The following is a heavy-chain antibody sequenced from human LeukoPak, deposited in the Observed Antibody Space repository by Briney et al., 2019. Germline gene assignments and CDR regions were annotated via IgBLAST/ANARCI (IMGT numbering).Heavy chain of an antibody. CDR3: ALKPIVVVPAAKYNWFDP. Sequence: PGGSLRLSCAASGFTFSSYAMSWVRQAPGKGLEWVSVISGSGGSTYYADSVKGRFTISRDNSKNTLYLQMNSLRAEDTAVYYCALKPIVVVPAAKYNWFDPWGQGTLVTVSS. D-gene: IGHD2-2*01. J-gene: IGHJ5*02. V-gene: IGHV3-23*01. CDR1: GFTFSSYA. CDR2: ISGSGGST.